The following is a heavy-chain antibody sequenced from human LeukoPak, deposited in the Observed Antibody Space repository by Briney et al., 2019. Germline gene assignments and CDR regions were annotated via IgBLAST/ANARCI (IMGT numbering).Heavy chain of an antibody. CDR3: TREGGDGYNYYFDY. CDR1: GFTFGDYA. D-gene: IGHD5-24*01. J-gene: IGHJ4*02. CDR2: IRSKAYGGTT. Sequence: PGGSLRLSCTASGFTFGDYAMSWVRQAPGKGLEWVGFIRSKAYGGTTEYAASVKGRFTISRDDSKSIAYLQMNSLKTEDTAVYYCTREGGDGYNYYFDYWGQGTLVTVSS. V-gene: IGHV3-49*04.